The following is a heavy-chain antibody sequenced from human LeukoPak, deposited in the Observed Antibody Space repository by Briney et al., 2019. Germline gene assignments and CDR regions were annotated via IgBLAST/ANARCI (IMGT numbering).Heavy chain of an antibody. Sequence: GGSLGLSCAASGFTFTISWMHWVRQAPGKGLVWVSRINYDGSTTTYADSVKGRFTISRDNSKNTLYLQMNSLRAEDTAVYYCARGAMIVGDDAFDIWGQGTMVTVSS. CDR3: ARGAMIVGDDAFDI. CDR1: GFTFTISW. D-gene: IGHD3-22*01. J-gene: IGHJ3*02. V-gene: IGHV3-74*01. CDR2: INYDGSTT.